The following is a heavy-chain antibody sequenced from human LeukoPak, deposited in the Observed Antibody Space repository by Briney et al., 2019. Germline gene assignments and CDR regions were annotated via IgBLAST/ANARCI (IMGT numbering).Heavy chain of an antibody. D-gene: IGHD1-26*01. V-gene: IGHV4-39*01. CDR1: GGSIGSSSYY. J-gene: IGHJ4*02. CDR2: IYYSGST. Sequence: SETLSLTCTVSGGSIGSSSYYWGWIRQPPGKGLEWIGSIYYSGSTYYNPSLKSRVTISVDTSKNQFSLKLNSVTAADTAVYYCVRESGSYFHYWGPGTRVIVSS. CDR3: VRESGSYFHY.